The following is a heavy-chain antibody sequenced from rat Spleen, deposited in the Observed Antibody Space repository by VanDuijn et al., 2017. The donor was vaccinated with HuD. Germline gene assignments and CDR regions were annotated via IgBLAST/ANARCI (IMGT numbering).Heavy chain of an antibody. Sequence: EVQLVESDGGLVQPGRSLKLSCAASGFTFSDYYMAWVRQAPGKGLEWISSISNDGGSTYYPDSVKGRFTISRDNAENTVYLKMNSLRSEDTATYYCARHSGTVKGVMDAWGQGTSVTVSA. CDR2: ISNDGGST. CDR1: GFTFSDYY. D-gene: IGHD1-1*01. CDR3: ARHSGTVKGVMDA. V-gene: IGHV5-22*01. J-gene: IGHJ4*01.